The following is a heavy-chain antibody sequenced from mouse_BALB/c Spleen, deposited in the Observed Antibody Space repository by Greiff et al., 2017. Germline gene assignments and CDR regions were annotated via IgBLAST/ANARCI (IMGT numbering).Heavy chain of an antibody. CDR1: GFTFSSYA. V-gene: IGHV5-6-5*01. J-gene: IGHJ2*01. D-gene: IGHD2-12*01. Sequence: EVKLMESGGGLVKPGGSLKLSCAASGFTFSSYAMSWVRQTPEKRLEWVASISSGGSTYYPDSVKGRFTISRDNARNILYLQMSSLRSEDTAMYYCARGELGRRGYFDYWGQGTTLTVSS. CDR3: ARGELGRRGYFDY. CDR2: ISSGGST.